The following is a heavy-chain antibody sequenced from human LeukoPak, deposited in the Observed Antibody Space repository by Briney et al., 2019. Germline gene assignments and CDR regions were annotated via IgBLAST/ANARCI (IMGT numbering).Heavy chain of an antibody. CDR1: GFTFSSYT. CDR3: ARDVTHCGGDCYSGDY. Sequence: PGGSLRLSCAASGFTFSSYTMNWVRQAPGKGLEWVSYISSSSSYINYADSVKGRFTISRDNAKNSLYLQMNSLRAEDTAVYYCARDVTHCGGDCYSGDYWGQGTLVTVSS. V-gene: IGHV3-21*01. D-gene: IGHD2-21*02. CDR2: ISSSSSYI. J-gene: IGHJ4*02.